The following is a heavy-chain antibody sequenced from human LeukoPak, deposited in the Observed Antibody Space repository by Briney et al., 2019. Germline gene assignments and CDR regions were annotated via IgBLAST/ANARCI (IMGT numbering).Heavy chain of an antibody. V-gene: IGHV3-30*04. CDR3: ARDKGADYYYGMDV. Sequence: GGSLRLSCAASGFTFSSYAMHWVRQAPGKGLEWVAVISYDGSNKYYADSVKGRFTISRDNSKNTLYLQMNSLRAEDTAVYYCARDKGADYYYGMDVWGKGTTVTVSS. CDR2: ISYDGSNK. J-gene: IGHJ6*04. CDR1: GFTFSSYA. D-gene: IGHD1-26*01.